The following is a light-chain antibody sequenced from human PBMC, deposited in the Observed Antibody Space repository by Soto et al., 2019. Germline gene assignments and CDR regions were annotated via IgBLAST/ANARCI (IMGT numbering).Light chain of an antibody. V-gene: IGKV1-5*01. Sequence: DIKMTQSPSTLSASVGDRVTITCRASHSISSWLAWYQQKPGKAPNLLIYDASTLESGVPSRFSGSGSGTEFTLTISSLQPDDFATYYCQQYNSYWTFGQGTKVDI. CDR3: QQYNSYWT. CDR2: DAS. CDR1: HSISSW. J-gene: IGKJ1*01.